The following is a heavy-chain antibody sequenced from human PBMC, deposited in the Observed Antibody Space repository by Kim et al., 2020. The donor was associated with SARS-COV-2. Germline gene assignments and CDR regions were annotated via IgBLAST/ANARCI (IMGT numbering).Heavy chain of an antibody. D-gene: IGHD3-16*01. Sequence: GGSLRLSCEGSGFDFDTFAITWVRQVPGKGLEWVSRITAHNVVMYYAASVKGRFTAPRDNSRAYLHMRDLRAEHTAIYYCAKGLQSHAYLVAMDVWGQGT. J-gene: IGHJ6*02. CDR3: AKGLQSHAYLVAMDV. V-gene: IGHV3-23*01. CDR2: ITAHNVVM. CDR1: GFDFDTFA.